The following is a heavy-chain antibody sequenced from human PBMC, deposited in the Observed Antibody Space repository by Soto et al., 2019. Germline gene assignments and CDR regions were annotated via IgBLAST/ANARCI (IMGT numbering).Heavy chain of an antibody. CDR1: GGSVSSGSYY. CDR2: IYYSGST. CDR3: ARGGGNANFDY. V-gene: IGHV4-61*01. J-gene: IGHJ4*02. D-gene: IGHD2-15*01. Sequence: PSETLSLTCTASGGSVSSGSYYWSWIRQPPGKGLEWIGYIYYSGSTNYNPSLKSRVTISVDTSKNQFSLKLSSVTAADTAVYYCARGGGNANFDYWGQGTLVTVSS.